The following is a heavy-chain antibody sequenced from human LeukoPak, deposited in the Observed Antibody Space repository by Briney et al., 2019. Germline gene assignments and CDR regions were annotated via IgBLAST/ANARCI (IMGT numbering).Heavy chain of an antibody. Sequence: GGSLRLSCAASGTYWMHWVRQAPGKGLVWVSHINSDGSWTGYADSVKGRFTISKDNAKNTVSLQMNNLRAEDTAVYYCVTFYETYWGRGTLVTVSS. CDR1: GTYW. D-gene: IGHD2/OR15-2a*01. V-gene: IGHV3-74*01. CDR3: VTFYETY. J-gene: IGHJ4*02. CDR2: INSDGSWT.